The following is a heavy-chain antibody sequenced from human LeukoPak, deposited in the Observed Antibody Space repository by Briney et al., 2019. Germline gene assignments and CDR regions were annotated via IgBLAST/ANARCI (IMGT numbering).Heavy chain of an antibody. CDR1: GDSISSGSHY. J-gene: IGHJ4*02. CDR3: ARFFGSGSPSDY. Sequence: SETLSLTCIVSGDSISSGSHYWGWIRQSPGKGLEWIGSIYYSGSTYYNPSLKSRVTISVDTSKNQFSLKLSSVTAADTAVYYCARFFGSGSPSDYWGQGTLVTVSS. CDR2: IYYSGST. V-gene: IGHV4-39*01. D-gene: IGHD3-10*01.